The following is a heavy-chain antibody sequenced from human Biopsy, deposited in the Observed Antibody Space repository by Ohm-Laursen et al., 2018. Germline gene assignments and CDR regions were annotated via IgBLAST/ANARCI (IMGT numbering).Heavy chain of an antibody. Sequence: GSLRLSCAASGFTFSSYVMSWVRQAPGKGLEWVSNINSVGTIYYADSVRGRFTISRDNAKNSLYLQMNSLRVEDTAVYYCARSVGIMAAPIDYWGQGTLVTVSS. J-gene: IGHJ4*02. CDR2: INSVGTI. CDR1: GFTFSSYV. D-gene: IGHD3-16*01. CDR3: ARSVGIMAAPIDY. V-gene: IGHV3-11*01.